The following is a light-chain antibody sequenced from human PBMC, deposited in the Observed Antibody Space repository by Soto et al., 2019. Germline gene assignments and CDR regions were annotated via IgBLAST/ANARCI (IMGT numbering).Light chain of an antibody. Sequence: DIRSTKAPSSLAACVVERFTITCRASQSISNYLNWYQQKPGKAPKLLSYAASSLQSGVPSRFSGCGSGTQSPLSICSLQPEDCVVYYCQQRLRCQLTCGQGTRLEIK. CDR3: QQRLRCQLT. V-gene: IGKV1-39*01. CDR1: QSISNY. J-gene: IGKJ5*01. CDR2: AAS.